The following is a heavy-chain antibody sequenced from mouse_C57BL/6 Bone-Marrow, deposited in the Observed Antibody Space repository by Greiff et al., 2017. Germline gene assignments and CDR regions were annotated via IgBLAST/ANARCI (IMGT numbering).Heavy chain of an antibody. Sequence: EVHLVESGGGLVKPGGSLKLSCAASGFTFSDYGMHWVRQAPEKGLEWVAYISSGSSTIYYADTVKCRFTISRDNAKNTLFLQMTSLRSEDTAMYYCALPWFAYWGQGTLVTVSA. J-gene: IGHJ3*01. V-gene: IGHV5-17*01. CDR3: ALPWFAY. CDR2: ISSGSSTI. CDR1: GFTFSDYG.